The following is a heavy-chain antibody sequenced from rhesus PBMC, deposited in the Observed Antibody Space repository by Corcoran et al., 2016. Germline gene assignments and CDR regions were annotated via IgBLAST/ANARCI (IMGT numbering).Heavy chain of an antibody. Sequence: QVQLQESGPGLVKPSETLSLTCAVSGYSISSGYYWAWIRQPTGKGLEYICYISGKRGSTYYNHTLKGRVTTSKDTSKNQFSLKLSSVTGGYTAVYYCARRSGSYGGCEYWGQGVLVTVSS. CDR2: ISGKRGST. D-gene: IGHD1-44*02. CDR3: ARRSGSYGGCEY. J-gene: IGHJ4*01. CDR1: GYSISSGYY. V-gene: IGHV4-99*01.